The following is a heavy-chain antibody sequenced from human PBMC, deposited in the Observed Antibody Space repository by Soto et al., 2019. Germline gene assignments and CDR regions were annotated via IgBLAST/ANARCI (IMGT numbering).Heavy chain of an antibody. J-gene: IGHJ6*02. V-gene: IGHV1-18*01. D-gene: IGHD2-2*01. CDR2: ISAYNGNI. CDR1: GYTFTRYG. Sequence: ASVKVSCKASGYTFTRYGISWVRQAPGRGLEWMGWISAYNGNINYAQKLQGRVTMTTDTSTSTAYMELRSLRSDDTAVYYCARDAIVVVPAAMTGYYYYGMDVWGQGTTVTVSS. CDR3: ARDAIVVVPAAMTGYYYYGMDV.